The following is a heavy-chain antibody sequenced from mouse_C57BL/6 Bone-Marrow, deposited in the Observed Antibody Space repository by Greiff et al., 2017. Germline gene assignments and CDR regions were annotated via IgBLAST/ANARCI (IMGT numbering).Heavy chain of an antibody. V-gene: IGHV7-3*01. CDR2: IRNKANGYTT. D-gene: IGHD1-1*01. CDR3: ARSTTGVATDWYFDV. Sequence: DVMLVESGGGLVQPGGSLSLSCAASGFTFTDYYMSWVRQPPGKALEWLGFIRNKANGYTTEYSASVKGRFTNSRDNSQSILYLQMNALRAEDSATYYCARSTTGVATDWYFDVWGTGTTVTVSS. J-gene: IGHJ1*03. CDR1: GFTFTDYY.